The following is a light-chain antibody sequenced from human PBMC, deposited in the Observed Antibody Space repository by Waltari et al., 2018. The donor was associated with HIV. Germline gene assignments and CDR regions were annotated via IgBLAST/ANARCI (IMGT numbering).Light chain of an antibody. CDR2: DVI. CDR3: ASYTARSIPWV. CDR1: SSDIGGYNY. J-gene: IGLJ3*02. V-gene: IGLV2-14*03. Sequence: QSALTQPASVSGSPGQSITISCTGTSSDIGGYNYVSWYQQHPGKPPKVLIYDVINRPAGISDRFSGSKSGSTASLTISGLQAEDEADYYCASYTARSIPWVSGGGTKLTVV.